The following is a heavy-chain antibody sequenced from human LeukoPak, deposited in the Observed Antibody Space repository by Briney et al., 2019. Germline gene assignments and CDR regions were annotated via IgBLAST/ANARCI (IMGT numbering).Heavy chain of an antibody. Sequence: PSETLSLTCAVYGGSFSGYYWSWIRQPPGKGLEWIGEINHSGSTNYNPSLKSRVTISVDTSKNQFSLKLSSVTAADTAVYHCARKYSGSYLSYYYGMDVWGQGTTVTVSS. D-gene: IGHD1-26*01. V-gene: IGHV4-34*01. CDR3: ARKYSGSYLSYYYGMDV. CDR1: GGSFSGYY. J-gene: IGHJ6*02. CDR2: INHSGST.